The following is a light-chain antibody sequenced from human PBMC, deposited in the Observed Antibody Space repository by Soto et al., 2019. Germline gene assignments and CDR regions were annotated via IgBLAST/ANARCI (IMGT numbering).Light chain of an antibody. V-gene: IGKV3-20*01. J-gene: IGKJ1*01. Sequence: EIVLTQSPGTLSLSPGERATLSCRASQSVSSSYLAWYQQKPGQAPRLLIYGASSWATGIPDRFSGSGSGTDFTLTISRLEPYDCAVYYCQQYGSSPKTFGQGTKVEIK. CDR3: QQYGSSPKT. CDR1: QSVSSSY. CDR2: GAS.